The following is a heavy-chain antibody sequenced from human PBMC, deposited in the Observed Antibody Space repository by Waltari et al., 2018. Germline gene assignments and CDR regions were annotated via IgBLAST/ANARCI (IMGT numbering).Heavy chain of an antibody. J-gene: IGHJ6*02. V-gene: IGHV1-69*08. CDR1: GGTFSSYA. CDR2: IIPIFGTA. CDR3: SRDKNGDYSSYYYGMDV. Sequence: QVQLVQSGAEVKKPGSSVKVSCKASGGTFSSYAISWGRQDPGQGLEWMGRIIPIFGTANYAQKFQGRVTSTADKSPSTAYMELCSMRSEDTAVYYCSRDKNGDYSSYYYGMDVWGQGTTVTVSS. D-gene: IGHD4-17*01.